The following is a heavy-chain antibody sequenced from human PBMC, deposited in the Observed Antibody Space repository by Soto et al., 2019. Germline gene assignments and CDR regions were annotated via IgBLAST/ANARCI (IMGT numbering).Heavy chain of an antibody. CDR3: AKGNRVIDYYYYGMDV. D-gene: IGHD3-10*01. CDR1: GFTFDYYA. CDR2: ISWNSGSI. Sequence: GGSLRLSCAASGFTFDYYAMHWVRQSPGKGLEWVSGISWNSGSIGYADSVKGRFTISRDNAKNSLYLQMNSLRAEDTALYYCAKGNRVIDYYYYGMDVWGQGTTVTVSS. J-gene: IGHJ6*02. V-gene: IGHV3-9*01.